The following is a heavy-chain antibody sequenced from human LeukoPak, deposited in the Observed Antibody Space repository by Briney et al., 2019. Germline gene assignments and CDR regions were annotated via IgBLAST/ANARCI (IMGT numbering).Heavy chain of an antibody. Sequence: PSETLSLTCNVSGGSISSSAYYWGWIRQPPGKGLEWIGSIYYSGSTYYNPSLKSRVTISVDTSKNQFSLKLSSVTAADTAVYYCSRLRGYSGNYGARDRLYYYYYMDVWGKGTTVTVSS. J-gene: IGHJ6*03. V-gene: IGHV4-39*01. CDR3: SRLRGYSGNYGARDRLYYYYYMDV. CDR1: GGSISSSAYY. D-gene: IGHD1-26*01. CDR2: IYYSGST.